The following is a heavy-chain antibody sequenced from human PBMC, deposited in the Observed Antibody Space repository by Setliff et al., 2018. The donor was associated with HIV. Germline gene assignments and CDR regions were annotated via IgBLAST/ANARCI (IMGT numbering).Heavy chain of an antibody. CDR2: ISPDSGDT. D-gene: IGHD7-27*01. Sequence: ASVKVSCKTSGYTFTVNHLHWVRQAPGQGVEWVGKISPDSGDTFYAQKCQGRVTLTRDTSITTADMELSTVRDDDTAVYYCARDAGAPGRGNPLDYWGQGTLVTVSS. CDR1: GYTFTVNH. CDR3: ARDAGAPGRGNPLDY. V-gene: IGHV1-2*02. J-gene: IGHJ4*02.